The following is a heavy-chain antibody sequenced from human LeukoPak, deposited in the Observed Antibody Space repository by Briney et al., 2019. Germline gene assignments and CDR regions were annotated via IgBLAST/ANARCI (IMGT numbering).Heavy chain of an antibody. D-gene: IGHD6-19*01. J-gene: IGHJ6*03. CDR2: MNPNSGNT. CDR3: ARRAVAYYYYYMDV. V-gene: IGHV1-8*03. CDR1: GGTFSSYD. Sequence: ASVKVSCKASGGTFSSYDISWVRQATGQGLEWMGWMNPNSGNTGYAQKFQGRVTITRNTSISTAYMDLSSLRSEDTAVYYCARRAVAYYYYYMDVWGKGTTVTVSS.